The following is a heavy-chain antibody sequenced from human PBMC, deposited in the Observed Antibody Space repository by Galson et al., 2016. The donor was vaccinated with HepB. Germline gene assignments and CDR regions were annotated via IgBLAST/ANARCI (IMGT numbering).Heavy chain of an antibody. D-gene: IGHD1-26*01. J-gene: IGHJ3*02. Sequence: PALVKPTQTLTLTCTFSGFSLTTNGVGVGWIRQSPGKALEWLALIYWDDDKRYSPSLKSRLTITKDTSKNHVVLTMTNMDPVDTATYYCAHRRGSGSPWAYGAFDIWGQGTMVTVSS. CDR2: IYWDDDK. CDR3: AHRRGSGSPWAYGAFDI. V-gene: IGHV2-5*02. CDR1: GFSLTTNGVG.